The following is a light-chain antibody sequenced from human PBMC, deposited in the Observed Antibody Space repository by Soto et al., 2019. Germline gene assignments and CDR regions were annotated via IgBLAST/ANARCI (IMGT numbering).Light chain of an antibody. J-gene: IGKJ5*01. CDR2: GVS. V-gene: IGKV3-20*01. Sequence: IVLTQSPGTLSLSPGERATLSCRVSQSVRDNFLAWYRQKPGQAPRLLIHGVSVRATGIPDRFSGSGSGTDFTLTISRLEPEDFALYYCQQYGTSPPTFGQQTRLEIK. CDR3: QQYGTSPPT. CDR1: QSVRDNF.